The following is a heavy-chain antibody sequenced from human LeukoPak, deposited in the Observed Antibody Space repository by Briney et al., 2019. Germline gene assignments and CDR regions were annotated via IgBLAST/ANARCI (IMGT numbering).Heavy chain of an antibody. D-gene: IGHD2-21*02. V-gene: IGHV3-21*01. J-gene: IGHJ4*02. Sequence: GGSLRLSCVASGFTFNIHGMTWVRQAPGEGLEWVSSISGGSRSIYYADSVKGRFTISRDNAKNSLYLQVNSLRAEDTAVYYCARDYFYCGGDCFVDYWGQGTLVTVSS. CDR1: GFTFNIHG. CDR2: ISGGSRSI. CDR3: ARDYFYCGGDCFVDY.